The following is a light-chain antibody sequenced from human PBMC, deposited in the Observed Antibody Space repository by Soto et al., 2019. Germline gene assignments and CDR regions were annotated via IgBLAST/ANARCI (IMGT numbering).Light chain of an antibody. Sequence: EIVLTQSPGTLSLSPGERATLSCRASQTVTNDFLAWFQKRPRQAPRLLIYGASSRDTGIPDRFSGSGSGTDFTLTISNLEPEDVAVYYCQKYGSSPKAFGQGTKVEIK. V-gene: IGKV3-20*01. J-gene: IGKJ1*01. CDR2: GAS. CDR3: QKYGSSPKA. CDR1: QTVTNDF.